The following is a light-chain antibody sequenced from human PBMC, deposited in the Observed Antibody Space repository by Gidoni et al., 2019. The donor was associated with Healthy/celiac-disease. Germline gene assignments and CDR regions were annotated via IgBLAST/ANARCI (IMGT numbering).Light chain of an antibody. V-gene: IGKV1-39*01. Sequence: DIQMTQSPSSLSASVGDRVTITCPASQSISSYLNWYQQKPGKAPKLLIYAASNLQIGVPSRFSGSGSGTDFTLTISSLQPEDITTYYCQQSYNTPHSFGQGTKLEIK. CDR2: AAS. CDR1: QSISSY. J-gene: IGKJ2*03. CDR3: QQSYNTPHS.